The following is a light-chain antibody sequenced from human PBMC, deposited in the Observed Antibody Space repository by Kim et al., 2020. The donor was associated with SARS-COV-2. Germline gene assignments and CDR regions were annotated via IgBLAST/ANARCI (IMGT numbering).Light chain of an antibody. CDR2: GAS. J-gene: IGKJ3*01. CDR3: QCCDTSLT. CDR1: PSVSSSF. V-gene: IGKV3-20*01. Sequence: VLTQSPASLSLSPGERASLSCRASPSVSSSFFAWHQQTAREAPRLLIYGASSRATGIADRCSGSGAGTDFPLSISRLEPEDTAEYCWQCCDTSLTFGPGTKVDIK.